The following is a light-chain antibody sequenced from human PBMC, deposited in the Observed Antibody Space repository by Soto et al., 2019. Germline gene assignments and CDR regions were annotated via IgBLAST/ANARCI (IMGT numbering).Light chain of an antibody. CDR1: QSVSGD. V-gene: IGKV3-15*01. CDR2: GAS. Sequence: EVVMTQSPATLSVSPGDRATLSCRASQSVSGDLAWYQHKPGQAPRLLIYGASTRATGVPDRFSGSGSGTDFTLTISRLQSEDFAVYYCHQYNNSLQTFGQGTRVDIK. J-gene: IGKJ1*01. CDR3: HQYNNSLQT.